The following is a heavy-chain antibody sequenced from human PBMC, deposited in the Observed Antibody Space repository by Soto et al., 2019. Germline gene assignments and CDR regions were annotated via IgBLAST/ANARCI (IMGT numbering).Heavy chain of an antibody. CDR1: GYTFTSYG. V-gene: IGHV1-18*01. CDR3: ARDSGDYDFWSGYYTGYFDY. CDR2: ISAYNGNT. D-gene: IGHD3-3*01. Sequence: ASVKVSCKASGYTFTSYGISWVRQAPGQGLEWMGWISAYNGNTNYAQKLQGRVTMTTDTSTSTAYMELRSLRSDDTAVYYCARDSGDYDFWSGYYTGYFDYWGQGTLVTVSS. J-gene: IGHJ4*02.